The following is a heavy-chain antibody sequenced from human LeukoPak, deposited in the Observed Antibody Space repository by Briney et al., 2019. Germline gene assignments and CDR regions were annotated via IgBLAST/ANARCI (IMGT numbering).Heavy chain of an antibody. CDR1: GFTYSSYW. D-gene: IGHD3-22*01. Sequence: GGSLRLSCAASGFTYSSYWMHWVRQAPGKGLEWVAFIRYDGSNKYYADSVKGRFTISRDNSKNTLYLQMNSLRAEDTAVYYCAKDRHDSSGYYHDYWGQGTLVTVSS. CDR3: AKDRHDSSGYYHDY. CDR2: IRYDGSNK. J-gene: IGHJ4*02. V-gene: IGHV3-30*02.